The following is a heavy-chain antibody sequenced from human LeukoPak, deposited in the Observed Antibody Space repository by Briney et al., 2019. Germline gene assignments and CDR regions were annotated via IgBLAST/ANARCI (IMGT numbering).Heavy chain of an antibody. Sequence: SETLSLTCAVYGGSFSGYYWSWIRQPPGKGLEWIGEINHSGSTNYNPSLKSRVTISVDTSKNQFSLKLSSVTAADTAVYYCARGISLAAPYKAGFDYWGQGTLVTVSS. CDR2: INHSGST. D-gene: IGHD6-13*01. V-gene: IGHV4-34*01. CDR1: GGSFSGYY. CDR3: ARGISLAAPYKAGFDY. J-gene: IGHJ4*02.